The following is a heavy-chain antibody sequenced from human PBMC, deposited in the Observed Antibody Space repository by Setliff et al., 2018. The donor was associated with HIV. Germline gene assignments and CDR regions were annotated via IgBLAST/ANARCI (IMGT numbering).Heavy chain of an antibody. Sequence: RASVKVSCKPSGGTFSSYAISWVRQAPGQGLEWMGGIIPIFGTANYAQRFQGRVTITADKSTSTVYMELTSLRSEDTAMYYCAGDVGRRWDYYFDIWGRGTLVTVSS. V-gene: IGHV1-69*06. CDR1: GGTFSSYA. CDR2: IIPIFGTA. CDR3: AGDVGRRWDYYFDI. J-gene: IGHJ2*01. D-gene: IGHD1-26*01.